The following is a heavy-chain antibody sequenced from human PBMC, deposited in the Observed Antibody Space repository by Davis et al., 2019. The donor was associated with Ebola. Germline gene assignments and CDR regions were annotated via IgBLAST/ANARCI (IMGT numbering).Heavy chain of an antibody. V-gene: IGHV1-24*01. CDR2: FDPEDGET. J-gene: IGHJ6*03. D-gene: IGHD3-10*01. Sequence: ASVKVSCKVSGYTLTDLSMHWVRQAPGKGLQWMGGFDPEDGETIYAQKFQGRVTMTEDTSTDTAYMELSSLRSEDTAVYYCARVGVGYYYYYMDVWGKGTTVTVSS. CDR3: ARVGVGYYYYYMDV. CDR1: GYTLTDLS.